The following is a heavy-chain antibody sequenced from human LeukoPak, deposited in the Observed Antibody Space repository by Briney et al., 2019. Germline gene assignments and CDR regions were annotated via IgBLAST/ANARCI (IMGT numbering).Heavy chain of an antibody. Sequence: GGSLRLSCAVSGFTFTDTYMTWIRQAPGKGLESLSYISPSGTDISYADSVKGRFTISRDNAKNSLYLQMNSLRAEDTAVYYCARGGSSWYLTGVSYWGQGTLVTVSS. V-gene: IGHV3-11*04. J-gene: IGHJ4*02. CDR3: ARGGSSWYLTGVSY. D-gene: IGHD6-13*01. CDR2: ISPSGTDI. CDR1: GFTFTDTY.